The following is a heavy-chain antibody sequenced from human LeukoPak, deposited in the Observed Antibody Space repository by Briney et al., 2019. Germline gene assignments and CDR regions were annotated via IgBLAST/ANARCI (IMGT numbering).Heavy chain of an antibody. Sequence: SETLSLTCTVSGVSISSSNSYWGWIRQPPGKGLEWIGSIYYSGSTYYNPSLKSRVTISVDTSKNQFSLKLSSVTAADTAVYYCARGGEGSGSYYRRWNWFDPWGQGTLVTVSS. CDR2: IYYSGST. D-gene: IGHD3-10*01. CDR3: ARGGEGSGSYYRRWNWFDP. V-gene: IGHV4-39*07. CDR1: GVSISSSNSY. J-gene: IGHJ5*02.